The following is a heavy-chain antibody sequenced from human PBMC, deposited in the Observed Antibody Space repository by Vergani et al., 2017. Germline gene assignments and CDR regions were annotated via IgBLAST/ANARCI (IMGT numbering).Heavy chain of an antibody. CDR3: ARIAAAGKSFDI. V-gene: IGHV2-70*15. J-gene: IGHJ3*02. CDR2: IDWDDDK. Sequence: QVTLRESGPALVKPTQTLTLTCTFSGFSLSTSGMCVSWIRQPPGKALEWLARIDWDDDKYYSTSLKSRLTISKDTSKNQVVLTMTNMDPVDTATYYCARIAAAGKSFDIWGQGTMVTVSS. CDR1: GFSLSTSGMC. D-gene: IGHD6-13*01.